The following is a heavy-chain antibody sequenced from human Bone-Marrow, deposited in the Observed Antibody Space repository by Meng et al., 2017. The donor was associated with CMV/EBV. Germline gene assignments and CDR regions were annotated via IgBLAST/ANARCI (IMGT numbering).Heavy chain of an antibody. V-gene: IGHV3-9*03. D-gene: IGHD1-26*01. CDR2: INWNSDTI. CDR1: GFTFSSYG. CDR3: AKDLSYEGRGGFDY. Sequence: SLKISCAASGFTFSSYGMHWVRQAPGKGLEWVSGINWNSDTIAYADSVKGRFTISRDNAKNSLYLQMDTLGPEDMALYYCAKDLSYEGRGGFDYWGQGALVTVSS. J-gene: IGHJ4*02.